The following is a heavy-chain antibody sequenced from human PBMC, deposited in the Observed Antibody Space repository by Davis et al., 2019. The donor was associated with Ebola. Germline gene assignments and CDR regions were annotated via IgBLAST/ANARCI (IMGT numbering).Heavy chain of an antibody. CDR2: ISYDGRDN. D-gene: IGHD3-3*01. J-gene: IGHJ4*02. V-gene: IGHV3-30*18. CDR3: RKTFAKTRYDLWSGSGDF. CDR1: GFIFSSYT. Sequence: PGGSLRLSCAASGFIFSSYTMNWVRQAPGKGLEWVAVISYDGRDNYHVDSVKGRFTISRDNSRNTLYLQMNSLRADDTGVYYCRKTFAKTRYDLWSGSGDFWGQGTLVTVSS.